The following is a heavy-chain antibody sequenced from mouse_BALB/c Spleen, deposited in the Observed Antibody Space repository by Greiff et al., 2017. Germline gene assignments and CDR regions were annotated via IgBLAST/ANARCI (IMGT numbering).Heavy chain of an antibody. CDR2: ISDGGSYT. CDR1: GFTFSDYY. Sequence: EVKLVESGGGLVKPGGSLKLSCAASGFTFSDYYMYWVRQTPEKRLEWVATISDGGSYTYYPDSVKGRFTISRDNAKNNLYLQMSSLKSEDTAMYYCARGTLLRSMDYWGQGTSVTVSS. D-gene: IGHD1-1*01. CDR3: ARGTLLRSMDY. J-gene: IGHJ4*01. V-gene: IGHV5-4*02.